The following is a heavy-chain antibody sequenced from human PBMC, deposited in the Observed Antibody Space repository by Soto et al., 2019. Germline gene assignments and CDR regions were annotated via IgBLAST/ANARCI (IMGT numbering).Heavy chain of an antibody. CDR3: ARYIVATKYLDY. CDR2: IKNKPKSYTT. J-gene: IGHJ4*02. D-gene: IGHD5-12*01. V-gene: IGHV3-72*01. Sequence: EVQLVESGGGLVQPGGSLRLSCAASGFTFSDHYMDWVRQAPGKGLEWIGRIKNKPKSYTTQYAASVKGRFTISRDDSTNSLHLQMESLRVDDTAVYYCARYIVATKYLDYWGQGTLVTVSS. CDR1: GFTFSDHY.